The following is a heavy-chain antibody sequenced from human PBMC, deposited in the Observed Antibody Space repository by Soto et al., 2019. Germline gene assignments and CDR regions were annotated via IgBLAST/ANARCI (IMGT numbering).Heavy chain of an antibody. D-gene: IGHD2-2*01. V-gene: IGHV4-39*01. Sequence: QLQLQESGPGLVKPSETLSLTCTVSGGFISSSSHFWGWIRQPTGKGLEWIGRIYYGGDTYYNSARRSRVTMTVDTSKTLYSLELNSVTAADTAVYYCARWGVTTAVPGAFDIWGQVTLVTVSS. CDR1: GGFISSSSHF. J-gene: IGHJ3*02. CDR3: ARWGVTTAVPGAFDI. CDR2: IYYGGDT.